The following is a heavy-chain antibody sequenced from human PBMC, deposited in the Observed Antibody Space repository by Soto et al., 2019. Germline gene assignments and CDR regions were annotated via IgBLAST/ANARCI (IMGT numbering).Heavy chain of an antibody. Sequence: PSETLSLTCIVSGGSISSTDYYWSWVRQPPGKGLEWLAYIYYSGTTYYKPSLKSRLTISVDTSKNQFSLRLSSVTAADTAVYLCARVPKAGLYFDYWGQGTLVTVSS. CDR1: GGSISSTDYY. V-gene: IGHV4-30-4*01. CDR3: ARVPKAGLYFDY. J-gene: IGHJ4*02. CDR2: IYYSGTT. D-gene: IGHD6-19*01.